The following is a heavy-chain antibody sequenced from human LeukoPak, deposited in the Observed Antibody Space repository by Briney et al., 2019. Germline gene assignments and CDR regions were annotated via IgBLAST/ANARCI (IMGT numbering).Heavy chain of an antibody. Sequence: ASVKVSCKASGYTFTCYYMHWVRQAPGQGLEWMGWINPNSGGTNYAKKFQGRVTMTRDTSISTAYMELSRLRSDDTAVYYCARDFTPLYYDSSGPRGDAFDIWGQGTMVTVSS. J-gene: IGHJ3*02. CDR1: GYTFTCYY. CDR2: INPNSGGT. D-gene: IGHD3-22*01. CDR3: ARDFTPLYYDSSGPRGDAFDI. V-gene: IGHV1-2*02.